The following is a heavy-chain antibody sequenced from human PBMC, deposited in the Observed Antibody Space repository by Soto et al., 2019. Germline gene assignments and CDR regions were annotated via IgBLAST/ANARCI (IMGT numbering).Heavy chain of an antibody. CDR3: ARDSAAAGVDFDY. Sequence: SETLSLTCTVSGRSTSSYYWSSIRHPTGKGLEWIGYIYYSGSTNYNPSLKSRVTISVDTSKNQFSLKLSSVTAADTAVYYCARDSAAAGVDFDYWGQGTLVTVSS. J-gene: IGHJ4*02. D-gene: IGHD6-13*01. CDR1: GRSTSSYY. V-gene: IGHV4-59*01. CDR2: IYYSGST.